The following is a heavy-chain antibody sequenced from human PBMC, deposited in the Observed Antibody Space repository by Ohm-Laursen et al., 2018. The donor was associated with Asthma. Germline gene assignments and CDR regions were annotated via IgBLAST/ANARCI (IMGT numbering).Heavy chain of an antibody. CDR3: AKDMRGYSSGRYDT. Sequence: SLRLSCSASGLIFDEYAMHWVRQGPGKGLEWVSGIAWNSEVIGYADSVKGRFSISRDNAESSLYLQMNSLRPEDTAVYYCAKDMRGYSSGRYDTWGQGTLVTVSS. D-gene: IGHD6-25*01. CDR1: GLIFDEYA. J-gene: IGHJ5*02. CDR2: IAWNSEVI. V-gene: IGHV3-9*01.